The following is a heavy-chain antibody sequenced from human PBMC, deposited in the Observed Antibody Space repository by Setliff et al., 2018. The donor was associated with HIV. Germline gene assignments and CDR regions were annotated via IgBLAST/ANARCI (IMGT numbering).Heavy chain of an antibody. D-gene: IGHD2-2*01. Sequence: ASVKVSCKASGYTFTDYYMHWVQQAPGKGLEWMGRVDPEDGETIYAEKFQGRVTITADTSTDTAYMELSSLRPEDTAVYYCARDFGGYCSSMSCPGLFDPWGQGTLVTVSS. CDR3: ARDFGGYCSSMSCPGLFDP. CDR2: VDPEDGET. J-gene: IGHJ5*02. CDR1: GYTFTDYY. V-gene: IGHV1-69-2*01.